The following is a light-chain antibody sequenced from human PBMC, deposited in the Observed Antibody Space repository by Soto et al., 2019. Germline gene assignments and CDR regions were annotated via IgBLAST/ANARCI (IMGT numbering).Light chain of an antibody. V-gene: IGLV2-14*01. Sequence: QSVLTQPASVSGSPGQSITISCTGTISDVGGHGYVSWYQQHPGKAPKLMIYEVTYRPSGVSDRFSGSKSGNTASLTISGLQAEDEADDYWFSFTSHSSHYVFGTGTKLTVL. CDR2: EVT. CDR1: ISDVGGHGY. J-gene: IGLJ1*01. CDR3: FSFTSHSSHYV.